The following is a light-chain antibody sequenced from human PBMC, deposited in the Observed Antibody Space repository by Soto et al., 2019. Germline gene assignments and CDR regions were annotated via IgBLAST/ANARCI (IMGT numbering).Light chain of an antibody. J-gene: IGKJ1*01. CDR2: GAS. CDR1: QSNSDT. V-gene: IGKV3-15*01. CDR3: QQYNNRPWT. Sequence: EIVMTQSPATLSVSPGGRATLSCRASQSNSDTLAWYQQKPGQAPRLLIHGASTRATGFPARFSGSGSGTDFTLTISSLQSEDFAVYYCQQYNNRPWTFGQGTKVEIK.